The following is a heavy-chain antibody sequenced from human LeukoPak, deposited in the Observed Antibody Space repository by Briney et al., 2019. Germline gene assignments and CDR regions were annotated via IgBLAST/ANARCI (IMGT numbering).Heavy chain of an antibody. CDR2: ISSSGSTI. D-gene: IGHD3-22*01. CDR3: ARDRDYDSSGHYGTFDY. V-gene: IGHV3-11*01. CDR1: GFTFSDYY. Sequence: GGSLRLSCAASGFTFSDYYMSWIRQAPGKGLEWVSYISSSGSTIYYADSVKGRFTISRDNAKNSLYLQMNSLRAEDTAVYYCARDRDYDSSGHYGTFDYWGQGTLVTVSS. J-gene: IGHJ4*02.